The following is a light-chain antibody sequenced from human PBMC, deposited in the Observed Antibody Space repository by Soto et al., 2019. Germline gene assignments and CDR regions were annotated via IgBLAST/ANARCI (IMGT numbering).Light chain of an antibody. Sequence: QSALAQPASVSGSRGQSITISCTGTSSDIGRYDYVSWFQQHPGKVPKLIIYDVSNWPSGVSDRFSGSKSGNTASLTISGRNPEYEAAYYCSSFTNSRTFVFGTGTELIVL. V-gene: IGLV2-14*03. CDR1: SSDIGRYDY. CDR2: DVS. J-gene: IGLJ1*01. CDR3: SSFTNSRTFV.